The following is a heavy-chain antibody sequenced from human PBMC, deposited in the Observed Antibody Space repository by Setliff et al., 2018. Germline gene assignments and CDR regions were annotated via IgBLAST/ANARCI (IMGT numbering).Heavy chain of an antibody. D-gene: IGHD3-22*01. Sequence: WASVKVSCKASGYTFTSYAMNWVRQAPGQGLEWMGWINTNTGNPTYAQGFTGRFVFSLDTSVSTAYLQISSLKAEDTAVYYCARAPSSTVINWFDPWGQGTLVTVSS. J-gene: IGHJ5*02. CDR2: INTNTGNP. V-gene: IGHV7-4-1*02. CDR3: ARAPSSTVINWFDP. CDR1: GYTFTSYA.